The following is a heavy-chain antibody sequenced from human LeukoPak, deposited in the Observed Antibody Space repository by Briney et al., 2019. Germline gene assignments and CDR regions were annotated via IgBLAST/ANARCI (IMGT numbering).Heavy chain of an antibody. D-gene: IGHD6-19*01. V-gene: IGHV4-39*07. CDR1: GGSISSSSYY. CDR3: AKVAVAGAPNWFDP. J-gene: IGHJ5*02. CDR2: IYYSGST. Sequence: SETLSLTCTVSGGSISSSSYYWGWIRQPPGKGLEWIGSIYYSGSTYYNPSLKSRVTISVDTPKNQFSLKLSSVTAADTAVYYCAKVAVAGAPNWFDPWGQGTLVTVSS.